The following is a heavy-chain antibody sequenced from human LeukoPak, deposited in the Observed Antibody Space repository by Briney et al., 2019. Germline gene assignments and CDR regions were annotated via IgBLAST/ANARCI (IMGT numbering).Heavy chain of an antibody. J-gene: IGHJ4*02. Sequence: GGSVRLSCAASGFTFSSYEMNWVRQAPGKGLEWISYISSSVSDIFYADSVKGRFTISRDNAKNSLNLQMNSLRVEDTAVYYCARERAACGGDYNDYWGQGTMVTVSS. CDR3: ARERAACGGDYNDY. CDR2: ISSSVSDI. V-gene: IGHV3-48*03. D-gene: IGHD2-21*01. CDR1: GFTFSSYE.